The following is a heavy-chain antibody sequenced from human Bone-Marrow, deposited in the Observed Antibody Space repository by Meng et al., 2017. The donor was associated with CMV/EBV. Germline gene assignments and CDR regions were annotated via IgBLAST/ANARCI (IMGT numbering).Heavy chain of an antibody. V-gene: IGHV3-48*03. D-gene: IGHD4-11*01. CDR3: ARDPGWDYSNQPTHYYDMDV. CDR2: IGDSGRTL. CDR1: GFTLSSYE. J-gene: IGHJ6*02. Sequence: GGSLRLSCAASGFTLSSYEMNWVRQAPGKGLEWIAYIGDSGRTLYYADSVKGRFTISSDNAENSLYLQMKSLRVEDTALYYCARDPGWDYSNQPTHYYDMDVWGQGTTVTVSS.